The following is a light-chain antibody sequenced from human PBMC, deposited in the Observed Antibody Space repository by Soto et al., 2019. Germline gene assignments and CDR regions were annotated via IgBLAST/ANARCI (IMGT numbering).Light chain of an antibody. J-gene: IGLJ7*01. CDR3: FSYAGTSTHTL. CDR1: SSDVGSYNL. Sequence: QSALTHPASVSVSPGQSITISCTGTSSDVGSYNLVSWYQQHPGKAPKLMISEVSKRPSGISDGFSGSKSGSTASLTISGLQSDDESDYYCFSYAGTSTHTLFGVGTQLTVL. V-gene: IGLV2-23*02. CDR2: EVS.